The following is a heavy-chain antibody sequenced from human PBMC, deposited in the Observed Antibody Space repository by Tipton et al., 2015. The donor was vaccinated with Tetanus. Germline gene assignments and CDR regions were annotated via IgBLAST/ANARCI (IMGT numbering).Heavy chain of an antibody. D-gene: IGHD3-10*01. V-gene: IGHV4-59*01. CDR2: IYYSGST. J-gene: IGHJ4*02. CDR3: ARSKLLWFGESLSGFDS. Sequence: PGLVKPSETLSLTCSVSGGSISSYFWSWIRQSPGQGLEWIGLIYYSGSTSYNPSLKSRVTISVDTSKSQFSLRLTSVTAADTAVYYCARSKLLWFGESLSGFDSWGQGTLVTVSA. CDR1: GGSISSYF.